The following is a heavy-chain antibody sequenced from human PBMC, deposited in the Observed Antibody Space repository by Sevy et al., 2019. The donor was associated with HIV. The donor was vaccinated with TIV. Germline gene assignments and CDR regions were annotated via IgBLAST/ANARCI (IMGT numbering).Heavy chain of an antibody. Sequence: GGSLRLSCAASGFTFSSHAMSWVRQAPGKGLEWVSAISGSGGSTYYADSVKGRFTISRDNSKNTLYLQMNSLRAEDTAVYYCAKDTSYDSSGFFDYWGQGTLVTVSS. CDR1: GFTFSSHA. V-gene: IGHV3-23*01. CDR3: AKDTSYDSSGFFDY. D-gene: IGHD3-22*01. CDR2: ISGSGGST. J-gene: IGHJ4*02.